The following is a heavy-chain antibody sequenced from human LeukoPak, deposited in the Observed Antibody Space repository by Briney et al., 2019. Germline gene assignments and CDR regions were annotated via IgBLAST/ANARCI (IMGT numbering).Heavy chain of an antibody. CDR1: GYTFTGNY. D-gene: IGHD2-8*01. J-gene: IGHJ4*02. CDR3: ARRYADY. Sequence: ASVKVSCKASGYTFTGNYMHWVRQAPGQGLEWMGWISAYNGNTNYAQKLQGRVTMTTDTSTSTAYMELRSLRSDDTAVYYCARRYADYWGQGTLVTVSS. V-gene: IGHV1-18*04. CDR2: ISAYNGNT.